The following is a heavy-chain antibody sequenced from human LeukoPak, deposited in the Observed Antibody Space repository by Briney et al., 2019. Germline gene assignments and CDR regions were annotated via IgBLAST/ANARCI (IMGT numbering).Heavy chain of an antibody. V-gene: IGHV1-2*06. CDR3: ARDLRSYDFWSGYYEY. J-gene: IGHJ4*02. Sequence: ASVKVSCKASGYTFTGYYMHWVRQAPGQGLEWMGRINPNSGGTNYAQKFQGRVTMTRDTSTSTVYMELSSLRSEDTAVYYCARDLRSYDFWSGYYEYWGQGTLVTVSS. CDR2: INPNSGGT. D-gene: IGHD3-3*01. CDR1: GYTFTGYY.